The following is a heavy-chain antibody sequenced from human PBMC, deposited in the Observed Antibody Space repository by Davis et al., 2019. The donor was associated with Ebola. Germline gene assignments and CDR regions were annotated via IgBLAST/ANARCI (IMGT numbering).Heavy chain of an antibody. CDR2: ISSSSSTI. V-gene: IGHV3-48*02. Sequence: GESLKIPCAASGFTFSSYTMNWVRQAPGKGLEGVSYISSSSSTIYYADSVKGRFTISRDNAKNSLYLQMHSLRDEDTAVYYCARERRYDSGYFDYWGQGTLVTVSS. J-gene: IGHJ4*02. CDR3: ARERRYDSGYFDY. CDR1: GFTFSSYT. D-gene: IGHD3-22*01.